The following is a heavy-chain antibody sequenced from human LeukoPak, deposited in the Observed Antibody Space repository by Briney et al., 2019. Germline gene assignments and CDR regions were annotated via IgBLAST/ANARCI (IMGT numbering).Heavy chain of an antibody. CDR2: IYYSGST. CDR3: ARIGDYYYYYMDV. Sequence: SETLSLTCTVSGGSISSYYWSWIRQPPGKGLEWIGYIYYSGSTNYNPSLKSRVTISVDTSKNQFSLKLSSVTAADTAVYYCARIGDYYYYYMDVWGKGTTVTVSS. J-gene: IGHJ6*03. V-gene: IGHV4-59*08. CDR1: GGSISSYY.